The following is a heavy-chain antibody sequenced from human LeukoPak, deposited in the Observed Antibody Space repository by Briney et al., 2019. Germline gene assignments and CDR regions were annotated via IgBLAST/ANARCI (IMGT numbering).Heavy chain of an antibody. Sequence: SETLSLTCAVYGGSFSGYYWSWIRQPPGKGLEWIGEINHSGSTNYNPSLKSRVTISVDTSKSQFSLKLSSVTAADTAVYYCASTPLDCSGGSCYPNWFDPWGQGTLVTVSS. V-gene: IGHV4-34*01. D-gene: IGHD2-15*01. J-gene: IGHJ5*02. CDR3: ASTPLDCSGGSCYPNWFDP. CDR2: INHSGST. CDR1: GGSFSGYY.